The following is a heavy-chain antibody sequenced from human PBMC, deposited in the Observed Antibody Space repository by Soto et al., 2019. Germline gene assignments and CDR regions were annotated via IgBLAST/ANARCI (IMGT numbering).Heavy chain of an antibody. V-gene: IGHV4-31*03. CDR3: AREGSGGTWDAFDI. J-gene: IGHJ3*02. CDR2: IYYSGST. CDR1: GGSISSGGYY. Sequence: PSETLSLTCTVSGGSISSGGYYWSWIRQHPGKGLEWIGYIYYSGSTYYNPSLKSRVTISVDTSKNQFSLKLSSVTAADTAVYYCAREGSGGTWDAFDIWGQGTMVTVSS. D-gene: IGHD2-15*01.